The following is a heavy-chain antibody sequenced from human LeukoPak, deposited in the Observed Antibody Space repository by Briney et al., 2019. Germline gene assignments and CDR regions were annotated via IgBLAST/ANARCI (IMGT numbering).Heavy chain of an antibody. Sequence: GGSLRLSCAVSGFTFSSYAMSWVRQAPGKGLEWVSTITASDGSTYYADSVKGRFTISRDNSKNTLSLQMSGLRAEDTAVYYCAKSRGSDYYGSGSYSDYWGQGTLVTVSS. CDR3: AKSRGSDYYGSGSYSDY. CDR1: GFTFSSYA. V-gene: IGHV3-23*01. J-gene: IGHJ4*02. D-gene: IGHD3-10*01. CDR2: ITASDGST.